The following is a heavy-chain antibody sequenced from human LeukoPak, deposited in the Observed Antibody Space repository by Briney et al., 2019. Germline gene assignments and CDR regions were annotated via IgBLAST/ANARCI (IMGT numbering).Heavy chain of an antibody. V-gene: IGHV3-7*01. CDR1: GFTFSRYW. Sequence: PGGSLRLSCAASGFTFSRYWMAWVRQAPGKGLEWVANIRRDAGDKGSADSVKGRFTISRDNDKNSLHLQMNSLTAEDTAVYYCARDVRGALDLWGQGTLVVVSS. CDR3: ARDVRGALDL. J-gene: IGHJ5*02. D-gene: IGHD2-15*01. CDR2: IRRDAGDK.